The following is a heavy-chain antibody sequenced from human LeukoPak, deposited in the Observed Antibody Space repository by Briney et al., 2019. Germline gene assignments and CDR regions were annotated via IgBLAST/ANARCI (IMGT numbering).Heavy chain of an antibody. CDR2: IKQDGSEK. CDR3: ARDQGVYDDYFDY. Sequence: GGSLRLSCAASGFTFSSYWMSWVRQAPGKGLEWVANIKQDGSEKYYVDSVKGRFTISRDNAKNSLYLQMNSLRAEDTAVYYCARDQGVYDDYFDYWGQGTLVTVSS. V-gene: IGHV3-7*05. CDR1: GFTFSSYW. J-gene: IGHJ4*02. D-gene: IGHD6-13*01.